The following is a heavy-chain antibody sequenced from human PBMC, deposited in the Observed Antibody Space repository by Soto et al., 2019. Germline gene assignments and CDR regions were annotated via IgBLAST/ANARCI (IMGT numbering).Heavy chain of an antibody. V-gene: IGHV4-34*01. CDR3: ARGYDTALAPIF. CDR2: INHLTTT. Sequence: SETLSLTCAVYCGSFSSYHWSWVRQTPGKGLEWIGEINHLTTTNYNPSLKSRVIISLDTPKNKFSLKLSSVTAADTAVYYCARGYDTALAPIFWGQGSLVSVSS. J-gene: IGHJ4*02. D-gene: IGHD5-18*01. CDR1: CGSFSSYH.